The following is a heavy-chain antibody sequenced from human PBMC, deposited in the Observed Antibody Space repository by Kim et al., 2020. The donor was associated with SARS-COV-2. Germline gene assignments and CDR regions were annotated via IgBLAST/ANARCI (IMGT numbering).Heavy chain of an antibody. CDR1: GYSFTSYW. J-gene: IGHJ6*02. CDR3: ARPGYYPTYNIAVAGNYYYYGMDV. V-gene: IGHV5-10-1*01. D-gene: IGHD6-19*01. CDR2: IDPSDSYT. Sequence: GESLKISCKGSGYSFTSYWISWVRQMPGKGLEWMGRIDPSDSYTNYSPSFQGHVTISADKSISTAYLQWSSLKASDTAMYYCARPGYYPTYNIAVAGNYYYYGMDVWGQGTTVTVSS.